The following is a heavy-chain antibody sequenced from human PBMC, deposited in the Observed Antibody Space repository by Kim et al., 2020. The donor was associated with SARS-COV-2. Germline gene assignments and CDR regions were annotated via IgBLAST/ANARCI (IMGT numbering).Heavy chain of an antibody. CDR3: ARVAEELHLGAFDI. J-gene: IGHJ3*02. Sequence: GGSLRLSCAASGFTFSSYWMHWVRQAPGKGLEWVARISRDGSTISYADSVKGRFTISRDNAKNTLYLQMNSLRAEDTAVYYCARVAEELHLGAFDIWGPGTMGTRSS. D-gene: IGHD1-7*01. V-gene: IGHV3-74*01. CDR1: GFTFSSYW. CDR2: ISRDGSTI.